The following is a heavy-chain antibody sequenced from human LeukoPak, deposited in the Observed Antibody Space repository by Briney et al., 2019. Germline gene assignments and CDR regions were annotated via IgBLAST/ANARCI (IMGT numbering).Heavy chain of an antibody. J-gene: IGHJ6*04. CDR3: ARELFGSSWRQGYYYHSMDV. V-gene: IGHV3-48*03. D-gene: IGHD6-13*01. CDR2: IKSGGSTI. Sequence: GGSLRLSCATSGFTFSSYEMNWVRQAPGKGLEWISYIKSGGSTIYYADSVKGRFTISRDNAKNSLWLQMNSLRAEDTAVYYGARELFGSSWRQGYYYHSMDVWGKGTTVTVSS. CDR1: GFTFSSYE.